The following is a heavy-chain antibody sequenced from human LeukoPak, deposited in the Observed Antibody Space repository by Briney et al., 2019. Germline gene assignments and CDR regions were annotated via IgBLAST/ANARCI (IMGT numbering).Heavy chain of an antibody. CDR3: ARGRTYDYIWGSYRSVSVSPFDY. CDR2: INHSGST. Sequence: SETLSLTCAVYGGSFSGYYWSWVRQPPGKGLEWIGEINHSGSTNYNPSLKSRVTISVDTSKDQFSLKLSSVTAADTAVYYCARGRTYDYIWGSYRSVSVSPFDYWGQGTLVTVSS. D-gene: IGHD3-16*02. CDR1: GGSFSGYY. V-gene: IGHV4-34*01. J-gene: IGHJ4*02.